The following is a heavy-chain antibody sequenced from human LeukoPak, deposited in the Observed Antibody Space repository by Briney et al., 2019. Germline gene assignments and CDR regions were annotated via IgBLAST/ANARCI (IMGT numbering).Heavy chain of an antibody. D-gene: IGHD2-2*01. J-gene: IGHJ1*01. CDR3: ARDADHYADH. CDR2: RKHDGREE. V-gene: IGHV3-7*04. CDR1: GFTFNNYA. Sequence: GGSLRLSCAASGFTFNNYAMTWLRQAPGQGLEWVANRKHDGREENYVDSVQGRFTVSRDNAKNSVYLQMNSLRAEDTAIYYCARDADHYADHWGQGTLVTVSS.